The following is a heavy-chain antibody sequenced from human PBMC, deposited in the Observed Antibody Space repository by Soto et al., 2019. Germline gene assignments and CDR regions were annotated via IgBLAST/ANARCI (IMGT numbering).Heavy chain of an antibody. CDR3: ASEDYYDSSGYSDAFDI. J-gene: IGHJ3*02. V-gene: IGHV4-34*01. D-gene: IGHD3-22*01. CDR2: INHSEST. CDR1: GGSFSGYY. Sequence: SETLSLTCAVYGGSFSGYYWSWIRQPPGKGLGWIGEINHSESTNYNPSLKSRVTISVDTSKSQFSLKLSSVTAADTAVYYCASEDYYDSSGYSDAFDIWGQGTMVTVS.